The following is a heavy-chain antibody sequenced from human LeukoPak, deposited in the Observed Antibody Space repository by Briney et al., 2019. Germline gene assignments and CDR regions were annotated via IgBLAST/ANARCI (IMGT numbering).Heavy chain of an antibody. CDR3: ARSLTGYDSSGYYSGLFDY. CDR1: GGSISSYY. D-gene: IGHD3-22*01. Sequence: SETLSLTCTVSGGSISSYYWSWIRQPPGKGLEWIGYIYYSGSTNYNPSLKSRVTISVDTSKNQFSLKLSSVTAADTAVYYCARSLTGYDSSGYYSGLFDYWGQGTLVTVSS. CDR2: IYYSGST. V-gene: IGHV4-59*08. J-gene: IGHJ4*02.